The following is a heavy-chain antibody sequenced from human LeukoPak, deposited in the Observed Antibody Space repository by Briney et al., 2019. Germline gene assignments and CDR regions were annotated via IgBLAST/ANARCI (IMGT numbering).Heavy chain of an antibody. CDR1: GGSISSGGYY. D-gene: IGHD3-22*01. J-gene: IGHJ4*02. CDR2: IYCSGST. CDR3: ARVTHYYDSSPYFDY. Sequence: PSETLSLTCTVSGGSISSGGYYWRWIRQHPGKGLEWIGYIYCSGSTYYNPSLKSRVTISVDTSKNQFSLKLSSVTAADTAVYYCARVTHYYDSSPYFDYWGQGTLVTVSS. V-gene: IGHV4-31*03.